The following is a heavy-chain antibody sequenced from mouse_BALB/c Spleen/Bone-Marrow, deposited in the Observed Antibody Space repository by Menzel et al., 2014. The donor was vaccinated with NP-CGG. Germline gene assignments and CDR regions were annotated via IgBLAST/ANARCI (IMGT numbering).Heavy chain of an antibody. CDR1: GFNIKDTY. V-gene: IGHV14-3*02. J-gene: IGHJ3*01. CDR3: APYYYGRWFAN. D-gene: IGHD1-1*01. CDR2: IDPANGNI. Sequence: EVQRVESGAELVKPGASVKLSCTASGFNIKDTYMHWVKQRPEQGLEWIGRIDPANGNIKYDPKFQGKATITADTSSNTAYLQLSSLTSEDTAVYYCAPYYYGRWFANWGRGTLVTVSA.